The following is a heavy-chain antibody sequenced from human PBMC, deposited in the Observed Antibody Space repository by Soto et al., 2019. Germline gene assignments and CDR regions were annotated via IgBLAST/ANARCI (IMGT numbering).Heavy chain of an antibody. D-gene: IGHD3-10*01. CDR2: IYYSGST. J-gene: IGHJ5*02. CDR3: ARGTYYYGSGSYWFDP. CDR1: GGSISSGDYY. Sequence: SETLSLTCTVSGGSISSGDYYWSWIRQPPGKGLEWIGYIYYSGSTYYNPSLKSRVTISVDTSKNQFSLKLSSVTAADTAVYYCARGTYYYGSGSYWFDPWGQGTLVTV. V-gene: IGHV4-30-4*01.